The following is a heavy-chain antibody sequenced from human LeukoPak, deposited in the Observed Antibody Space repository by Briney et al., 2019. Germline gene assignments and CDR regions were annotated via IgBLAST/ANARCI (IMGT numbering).Heavy chain of an antibody. J-gene: IGHJ6*02. CDR1: GASIKTYY. CDR2: IYDSGIT. D-gene: IGHD1-14*01. CDR3: ARATNVGFFYYYGMDV. Sequence: SETLSLTCTVSGASIKTYYWSWIRQPPGKGLEWIGWIYDSGITTYNPSLESRVTISIDTSKNQFSLKLSSVTAADTAMYYCARATNVGFFYYYGMDVWSQGTTVTVSS. V-gene: IGHV4-59*01.